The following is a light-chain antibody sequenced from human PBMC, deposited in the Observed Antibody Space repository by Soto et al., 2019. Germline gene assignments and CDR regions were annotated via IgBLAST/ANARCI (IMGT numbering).Light chain of an antibody. CDR1: SSDVGGYNY. V-gene: IGLV2-14*01. CDR3: SSYTSRSTPWV. J-gene: IGLJ3*02. Sequence: QSALTQPASVSGSPGQSITISCTGTSSDVGGYNYVSWYQQHPGKAPKLMIYDVRNRPSGVSNRFSGSKSGNTASLTISGLQAEDEADYYCSSYTSRSTPWVFGGGTKLTVL. CDR2: DVR.